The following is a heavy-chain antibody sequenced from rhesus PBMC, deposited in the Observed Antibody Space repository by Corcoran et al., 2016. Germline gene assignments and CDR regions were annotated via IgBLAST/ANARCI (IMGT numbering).Heavy chain of an antibody. CDR3: AGTERLQYYYDSGYYPDY. CDR1: GYSISSGYD. V-gene: IGHV4-76*01. Sequence: QVQLQESGPGVVKPSETLSLTCAVSGYSISSGYDWSWIRQPPGKGLEWIGYIYGSSGTTNHTPSLKNRVTISKDTSQNQFSLKLSSVTAADTAVYYCAGTERLQYYYDSGYYPDYWGQGVLVTGSS. J-gene: IGHJ4*01. CDR2: IYGSSGTT. D-gene: IGHD3-28*01.